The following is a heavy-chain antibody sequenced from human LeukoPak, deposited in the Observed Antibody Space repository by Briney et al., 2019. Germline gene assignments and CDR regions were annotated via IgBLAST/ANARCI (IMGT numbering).Heavy chain of an antibody. CDR1: GYTFTSYA. J-gene: IGHJ6*03. CDR3: ARISRMVRGVYYYYYMDV. CDR2: IIPIFGTA. Sequence: SVKVSCKASGYTFTSYAISWVRQAPGQGLEWMGGIIPIFGTANYAQKFQGRVTITADKSTSTAYMELSSLRSEDTAVYYCARISRMVRGVYYYYYMDVWGKGTTVTVSS. D-gene: IGHD3-10*01. V-gene: IGHV1-69*06.